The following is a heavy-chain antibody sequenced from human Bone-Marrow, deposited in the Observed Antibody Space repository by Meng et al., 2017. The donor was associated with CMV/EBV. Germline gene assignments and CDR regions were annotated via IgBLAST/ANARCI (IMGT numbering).Heavy chain of an antibody. CDR3: ARADYYDTSGYHYLDY. Sequence: ETLSLTCAATEFTVSTTYMTWVRQAPGRGLDWVSMIYSGGTTYYSDSVKGRFAISRDNAKNSLYLQMNSLRAEDTAVYYCARADYYDTSGYHYLDYWGQGTLVTVSS. D-gene: IGHD3-22*01. J-gene: IGHJ4*02. CDR1: EFTVSTTY. CDR2: IYSGGTT. V-gene: IGHV3-66*01.